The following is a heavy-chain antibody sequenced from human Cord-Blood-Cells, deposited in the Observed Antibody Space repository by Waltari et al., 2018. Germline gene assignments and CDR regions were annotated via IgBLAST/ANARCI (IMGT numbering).Heavy chain of an antibody. CDR3: ARERGSYFDY. CDR2: VWYDGSNK. Sequence: QVQLVESGGGVVQPGRSLRLSCAASGFTFRRYGMHWVRQAPGKGREWVAVVWYDGSNKYYADSVKGRFTISRDNSKNTLYLQMNSLRAEDTAVYYCARERGSYFDYWGQGTLVTVSS. CDR1: GFTFRRYG. J-gene: IGHJ4*02. V-gene: IGHV3-33*01. D-gene: IGHD1-26*01.